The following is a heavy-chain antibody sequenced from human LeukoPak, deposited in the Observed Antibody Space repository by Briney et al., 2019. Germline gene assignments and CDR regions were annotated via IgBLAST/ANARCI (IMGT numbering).Heavy chain of an antibody. CDR2: IFYSGST. D-gene: IGHD1-26*01. V-gene: IGHV4-59*01. Sequence: TSETLSLTCTVSGVSISGYYWSWIRQPPGKGLEWIGYIFYSGSTNYNPSLKSRVTISVDTSKNQFSLKLSSVTAADTAVYYCARGEWDLLFDYWGQGTLVTVSS. CDR1: GVSISGYY. CDR3: ARGEWDLLFDY. J-gene: IGHJ4*02.